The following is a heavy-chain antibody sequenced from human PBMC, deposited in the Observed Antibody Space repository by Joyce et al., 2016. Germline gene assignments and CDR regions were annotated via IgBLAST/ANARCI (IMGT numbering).Heavy chain of an antibody. D-gene: IGHD6-13*01. V-gene: IGHV3-48*01. CDR1: GFAFSSYS. CDR2: IRPSNSPI. CDR3: ARDFSWSNDY. J-gene: IGHJ4*02. Sequence: EVQLVESGGGLVQPGGSLRLSCEASGFAFSSYSMNWVRQAPGKGLEWVSYIRPSNSPIYYADSVKGRFTISRDNAKNSLYLQMNSLRAEDTAVYYCARDFSWSNDYWGQGTLVTVTS.